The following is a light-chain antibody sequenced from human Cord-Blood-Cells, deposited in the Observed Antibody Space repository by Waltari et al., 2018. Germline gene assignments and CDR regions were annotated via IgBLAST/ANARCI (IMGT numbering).Light chain of an antibody. Sequence: QSALTQPASVSGSPGQSITISCTGTSSDVGSYNLFSWYQQNPGKAPKLMIYEGSKRPSGVSNRFAGSNSGNTASLTISGLQAEDEADYYCCSYAGSSTWVFGGGTKLTVL. CDR3: CSYAGSSTWV. J-gene: IGLJ3*02. V-gene: IGLV2-23*01. CDR2: EGS. CDR1: SSDVGSYNL.